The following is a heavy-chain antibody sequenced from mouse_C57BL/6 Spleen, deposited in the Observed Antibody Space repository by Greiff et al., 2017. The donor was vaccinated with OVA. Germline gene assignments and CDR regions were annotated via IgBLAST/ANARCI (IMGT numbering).Heavy chain of an antibody. CDR2: INYDGSST. CDR3: ARDYPSMDY. Sequence: EVNVVESEGGLVQPGSSMKLSCTASGFTFSDYYMAWVRQVPEKGLEWVANINYDGSSTYYLDSLKSRFIISRDNAKNILYLQMSSLKSEDTATYYCARDYPSMDYWGQGTSVTVSS. J-gene: IGHJ4*01. CDR1: GFTFSDYY. V-gene: IGHV5-16*01.